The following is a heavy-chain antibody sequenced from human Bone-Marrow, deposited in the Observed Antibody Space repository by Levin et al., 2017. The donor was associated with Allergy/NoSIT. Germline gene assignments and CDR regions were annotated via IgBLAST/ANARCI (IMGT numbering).Heavy chain of an antibody. V-gene: IGHV2-5*02. CDR1: GFSLFTNGVS. CDR2: IYGDDDK. CDR3: ARACSGSSCYSGFDAFDM. Sequence: SGPTLVKPTQTLTLTCTFSGFSLFTNGVSVGWIRQPPGKALEWLALIYGDDDKRYRPPLESRVTITKDTSKKQVVLTMINMDPVDTATYYCARACSGSSCYSGFDAFDMWGPGTMVTVSS. J-gene: IGHJ3*02. D-gene: IGHD2-15*01.